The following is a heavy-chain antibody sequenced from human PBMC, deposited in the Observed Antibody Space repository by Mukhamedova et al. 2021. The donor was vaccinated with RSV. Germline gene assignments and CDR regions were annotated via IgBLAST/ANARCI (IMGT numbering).Heavy chain of an antibody. Sequence: MGWISAYNGNTNYAQKLQGRVTMTTDTSTSTAYMELRSLRSDDTAVYYCARDPGIHIAARPPGWFDPWGQGTLVTVSS. J-gene: IGHJ5*02. CDR2: ISAYNGNT. D-gene: IGHD6-6*01. CDR3: ARDPGIHIAARPPGWFDP. V-gene: IGHV1-18*01.